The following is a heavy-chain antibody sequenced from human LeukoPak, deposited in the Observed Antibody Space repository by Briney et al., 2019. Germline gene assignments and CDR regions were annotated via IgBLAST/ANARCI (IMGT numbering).Heavy chain of an antibody. CDR2: ISGSGTGT. CDR3: AKRDHVDTASYYYYGMDV. CDR1: KFAFSSYA. V-gene: IGHV3-23*01. D-gene: IGHD5-18*01. Sequence: AGGSLRLSCAASKFAFSSYAMTWVRQAPGKGLEWVSAISGSGTGTYYAHSVKGRFTISRDNSKSTLYLQMNSLRAEDTALYYCAKRDHVDTASYYYYGMDVWGQGTTVAVSS. J-gene: IGHJ6*02.